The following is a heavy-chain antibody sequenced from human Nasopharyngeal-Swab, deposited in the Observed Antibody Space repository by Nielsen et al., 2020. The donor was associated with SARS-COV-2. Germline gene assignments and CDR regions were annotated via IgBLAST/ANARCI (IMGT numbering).Heavy chain of an antibody. V-gene: IGHV3-48*01. CDR3: ARRRRYCSGGSCYLTYFDY. D-gene: IGHD2-15*01. CDR2: ISSSSSTI. CDR1: GFTFSSYS. J-gene: IGHJ4*02. Sequence: GGSLRLSCAASGFTFSSYSMNWVRQATGKGLEWVSYISSSSSTIYYADSVKGRFTISRDNAKNSLYLQMNSLRAEDTAVYYCARRRRYCSGGSCYLTYFDYWGQGTLVTFSS.